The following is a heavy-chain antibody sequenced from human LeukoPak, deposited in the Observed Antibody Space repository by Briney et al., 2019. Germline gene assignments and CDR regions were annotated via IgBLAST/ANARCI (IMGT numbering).Heavy chain of an antibody. CDR1: GFTFSSFA. CDR3: ARRIEGSSVYGGHGH. Sequence: GGSLRLSCAASGFTFSSFAIHWVRQAPGKGLEWVAVISYDEREIFYSDSVKGRFTISRDNSKNAVYLQMNSLRPEDTAVYYCARRIEGSSVYGGHGHWGQGTLVTVSS. D-gene: IGHD4-23*01. V-gene: IGHV3-30*04. CDR2: ISYDEREI. J-gene: IGHJ4*02.